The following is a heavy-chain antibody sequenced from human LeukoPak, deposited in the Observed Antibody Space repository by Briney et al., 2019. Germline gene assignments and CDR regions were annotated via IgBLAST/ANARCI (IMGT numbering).Heavy chain of an antibody. V-gene: IGHV3-11*04. J-gene: IGHJ4*02. CDR3: ARDSRGGYFDY. CDR2: ISNTGSTI. CDR1: GFTFSDYY. Sequence: TAGGSLRLSCAASGFTFSDYYMSWIRQAPGKGLEWLSYISNTGSTIYFANSVRGRFTISRDNTKNSLYLQMNSLRAEDTAVYYCARDSRGGYFDYWGQGTLVTVSS. D-gene: IGHD3-10*01.